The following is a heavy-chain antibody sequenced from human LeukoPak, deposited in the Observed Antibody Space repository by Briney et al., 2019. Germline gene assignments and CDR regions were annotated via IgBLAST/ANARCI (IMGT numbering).Heavy chain of an antibody. D-gene: IGHD3-10*01. Sequence: PGGSLTLSCAASGFTFSSYGMHWVRQAPAKGLEWVAVISYDGSNKYYADSVKGRFTISRDNSKNTLYLQMNSLRAEDTAVYYCAKGAPYGSGSYPDYWGQGTLVTVSS. J-gene: IGHJ4*02. V-gene: IGHV3-30*18. CDR2: ISYDGSNK. CDR3: AKGAPYGSGSYPDY. CDR1: GFTFSSYG.